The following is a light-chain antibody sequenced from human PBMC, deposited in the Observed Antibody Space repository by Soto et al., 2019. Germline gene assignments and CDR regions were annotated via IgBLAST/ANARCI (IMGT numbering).Light chain of an antibody. CDR3: QQYGGSPIT. Sequence: DIQMTQSPSTLSASVGDRVTITCRASENISRWLAWYQQKPGKAPKLLIYKASTLKSGVPSRFSGSGSGTDFTLTISRLEPGDFALYYCQQYGGSPITFGLGTRLEIK. V-gene: IGKV1-5*03. J-gene: IGKJ5*01. CDR2: KAS. CDR1: ENISRW.